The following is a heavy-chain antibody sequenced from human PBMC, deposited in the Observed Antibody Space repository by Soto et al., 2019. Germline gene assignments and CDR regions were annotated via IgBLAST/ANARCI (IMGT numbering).Heavy chain of an antibody. D-gene: IGHD6-19*01. CDR2: ISYDGNKK. CDR3: ARSIAVAGLDY. J-gene: IGHJ4*02. Sequence: GGSLRLSCAASGFTLSSYSMHWVRQAPGKGLEWVSVISYDGNKKLYGDPVKGRFSISRDTSENTVYLQMNSLRPEDTAVYYCARSIAVAGLDYWGQGTLVTVS. V-gene: IGHV3-30-3*01. CDR1: GFTLSSYS.